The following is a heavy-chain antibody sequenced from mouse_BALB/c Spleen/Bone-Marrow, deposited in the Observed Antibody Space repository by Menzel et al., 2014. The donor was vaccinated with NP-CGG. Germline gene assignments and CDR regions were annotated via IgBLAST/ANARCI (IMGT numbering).Heavy chain of an antibody. CDR1: GHSITSDYA. CDR2: ISYSGST. Sequence: EAQRVESGPGLVKPSQSLSLTCTVTGHSITSDYAWHWIRQFPGNKLEWMGYISYSGSTSYYPSLKSRISITRDTSKNQFFLQLNSVTTEDTATYYCARSADWYFDVWGAGTTVTVSS. CDR3: ARSADWYFDV. V-gene: IGHV3-2*02. J-gene: IGHJ1*01.